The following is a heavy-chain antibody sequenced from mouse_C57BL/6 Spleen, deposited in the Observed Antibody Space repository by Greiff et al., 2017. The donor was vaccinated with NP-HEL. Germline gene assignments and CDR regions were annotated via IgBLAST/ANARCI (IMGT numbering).Heavy chain of an antibody. Sequence: QVQLKESGPGLVQPSQSLSITCTVSGFSLTSYGVHWVRQSPGKGLEWLGVIWRGGSTDYNAAFMSRLSITKDNSKSQVFFKMNSLQADDTAIYYCAKTDDGYYESFAYWGQGTLVTVSA. CDR2: IWRGGST. CDR3: AKTDDGYYESFAY. V-gene: IGHV2-5*01. J-gene: IGHJ3*01. D-gene: IGHD2-3*01. CDR1: GFSLTSYG.